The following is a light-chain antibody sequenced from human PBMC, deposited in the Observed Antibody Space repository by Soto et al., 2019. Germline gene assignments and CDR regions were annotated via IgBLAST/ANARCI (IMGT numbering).Light chain of an antibody. J-gene: IGKJ4*01. V-gene: IGKV3-15*01. CDR2: DAS. Sequence: EMVMTQSPATLSVSPGERATLSCRASQSVSSNLAWYQQKPGQTPKLLIYDASTRATGIPARFSGSGSGTEFALTISSLQSEDFAVYYCQQYNVWPLTFGGGTKVEFK. CDR3: QQYNVWPLT. CDR1: QSVSSN.